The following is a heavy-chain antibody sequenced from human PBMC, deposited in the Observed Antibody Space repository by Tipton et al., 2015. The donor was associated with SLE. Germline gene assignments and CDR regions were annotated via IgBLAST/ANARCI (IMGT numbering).Heavy chain of an antibody. CDR3: ASGILTGYAAFDI. J-gene: IGHJ3*02. V-gene: IGHV4-59*01. D-gene: IGHD3-9*01. Sequence: TLSLTCTVSGGSIRSYYWSWIRLTPGKGLEWIGDIYYRGSPYYRESTTYNPSLESRATMSLDTPKNQFSLKSNSATAADTAVYYCASGILTGYAAFDIWGPGTMVTVSS. CDR2: IYYRGSPYYREST. CDR1: GGSIRSYY.